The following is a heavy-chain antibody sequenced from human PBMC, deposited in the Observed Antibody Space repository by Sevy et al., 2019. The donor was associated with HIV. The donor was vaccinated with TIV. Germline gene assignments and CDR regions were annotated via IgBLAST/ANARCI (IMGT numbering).Heavy chain of an antibody. D-gene: IGHD2-8*01. V-gene: IGHV3-23*01. J-gene: IGHJ4*02. CDR2: ISGSGGIT. CDR1: GFTFSSYA. Sequence: GGSLRLSCAASGFTFSSYAMSWVRQAPGKGLEWVSAISGSGGITYYADSVKGRFTISRDNSKNTLYLQMNSLRAEDRAVYYCAKEPLRNGVCYSRCYFDYWGQGTLVTVSS. CDR3: AKEPLRNGVCYSRCYFDY.